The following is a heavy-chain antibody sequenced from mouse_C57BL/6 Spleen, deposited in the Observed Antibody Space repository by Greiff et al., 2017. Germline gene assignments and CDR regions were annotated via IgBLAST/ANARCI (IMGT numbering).Heavy chain of an antibody. CDR1: GFNIKDYY. V-gene: IGHV14-1*01. D-gene: IGHD2-4*01. J-gene: IGHJ4*01. Sequence: VQLQQSGAELVRPGASVKLSCTASGFNIKDYYMHWVKQRPEQGLEWIGRIDPEDGDTGYAPKFQGKATLTADTSSNTAYLQLSSLTSEDTAVXEFSSSDYDGYAMDYWGQGTSVTVSA. CDR3: SSSDYDGYAMDY. CDR2: IDPEDGDT.